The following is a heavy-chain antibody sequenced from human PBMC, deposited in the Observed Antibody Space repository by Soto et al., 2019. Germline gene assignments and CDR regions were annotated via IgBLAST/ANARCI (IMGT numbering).Heavy chain of an antibody. Sequence: PGGSLTLSCAASGFTFSSYAMHWVRQAPGQGLEYVSAISSNGGSTYYADSVKGRFTISRDNSKNTLYLQMSSLRAEDTAVYYCVKGTGARTYYDILTGYYYFDYWGQGTLVTVSS. J-gene: IGHJ4*02. CDR3: VKGTGARTYYDILTGYYYFDY. CDR2: ISSNGGST. V-gene: IGHV3-64D*06. CDR1: GFTFSSYA. D-gene: IGHD3-9*01.